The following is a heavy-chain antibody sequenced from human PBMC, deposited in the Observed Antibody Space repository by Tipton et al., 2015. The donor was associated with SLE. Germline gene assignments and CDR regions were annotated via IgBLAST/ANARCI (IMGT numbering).Heavy chain of an antibody. CDR2: IWYDGSNK. Sequence: SLRLSCAASGFTFSSYGMHWVRQAPGKGLERVAVIWYDGSNKYYADSVKGRFTISRDNSKNTLYLQMNSLRAEDTAVYYCAKEFIGYSSGWYGDYYYGMDVWGQGTTVTVSS. CDR3: AKEFIGYSSGWYGDYYYGMDV. D-gene: IGHD6-19*01. CDR1: GFTFSSYG. V-gene: IGHV3-30*18. J-gene: IGHJ6*02.